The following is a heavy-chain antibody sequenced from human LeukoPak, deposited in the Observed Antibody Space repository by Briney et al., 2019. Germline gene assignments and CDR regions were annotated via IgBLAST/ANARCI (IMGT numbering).Heavy chain of an antibody. Sequence: PGGSLRLSCAASGFTFSSYAMSWVRQAPGKGLEWVSAISGSGGSTYYADSVKGRFTISRDNSKNTLYLQMNSLRAEDTAVYYCAKDLLIVAAADDWFDPWGQGTLVTVSS. CDR2: ISGSGGST. CDR3: AKDLLIVAAADDWFDP. V-gene: IGHV3-23*01. D-gene: IGHD6-13*01. CDR1: GFTFSSYA. J-gene: IGHJ5*02.